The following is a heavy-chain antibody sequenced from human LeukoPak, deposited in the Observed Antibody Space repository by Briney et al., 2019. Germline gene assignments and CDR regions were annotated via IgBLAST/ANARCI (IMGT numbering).Heavy chain of an antibody. CDR1: GFTFSSYW. CDR2: TKQDGSEK. D-gene: IGHD1-26*01. V-gene: IGHV3-7*01. J-gene: IGHJ4*02. Sequence: QPGGSLRLSCAAYGFTFSSYWMTWVRQAPGKGLEWVANTKQDGSEKSYVDSVKGRFTSTRDNAKNSVYLQINSLRAEDTAVYYCARPIGKGRDYWGQGTLVPVSS. CDR3: ARPIGKGRDY.